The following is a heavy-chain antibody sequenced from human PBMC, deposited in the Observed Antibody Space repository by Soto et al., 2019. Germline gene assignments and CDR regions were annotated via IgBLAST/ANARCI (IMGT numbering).Heavy chain of an antibody. J-gene: IGHJ4*02. V-gene: IGHV3-9*01. D-gene: IGHD2-2*01. CDR2: ISWNSGSI. CDR3: AKDSCSSTSCYPVAGLDY. Sequence: GGSLRLSCAASGFTFDDYAMHWVRQAPGKGLEWVSGISWNSGSIGYADSVKGRFTISRDNAKNSLYLQMNSLRAEDTALYYCAKDSCSSTSCYPVAGLDYWGQGTLVTVSS. CDR1: GFTFDDYA.